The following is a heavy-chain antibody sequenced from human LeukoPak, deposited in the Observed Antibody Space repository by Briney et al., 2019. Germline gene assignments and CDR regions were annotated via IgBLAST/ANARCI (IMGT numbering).Heavy chain of an antibody. CDR2: IYYSGGT. CDR3: ARLSPYYYYMDV. J-gene: IGHJ6*03. Sequence: SETLSLTCTVSGGSISSSSYYWGWIRQPPGKGLEWIGSIYYSGGTYYNPSLKSRVTISVDTSKNQFSLKLSSVTAADTAVYYCARLSPYYYYMDVWGKGTTVTISS. CDR1: GGSISSSSYY. V-gene: IGHV4-39*01.